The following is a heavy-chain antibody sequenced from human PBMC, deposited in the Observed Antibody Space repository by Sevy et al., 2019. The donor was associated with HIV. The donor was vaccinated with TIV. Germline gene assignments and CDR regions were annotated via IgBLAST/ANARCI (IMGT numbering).Heavy chain of an antibody. D-gene: IGHD1-26*01. CDR3: ARDRVSGSYYAGDFDY. CDR2: ISYSGSDT. Sequence: GGSLRLSCAASGFTFSNYAMSWVRQAPGKGLEWVSVISYSGSDTYYSDSVKGRFTISSDNSKNTLYLQMNTLRAEDTAVYYCARDRVSGSYYAGDFDYWGQGTLVTVSS. V-gene: IGHV3-23*01. CDR1: GFTFSNYA. J-gene: IGHJ4*02.